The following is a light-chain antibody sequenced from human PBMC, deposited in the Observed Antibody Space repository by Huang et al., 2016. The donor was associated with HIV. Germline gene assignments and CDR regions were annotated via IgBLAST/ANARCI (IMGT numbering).Light chain of an antibody. CDR1: QSVSSN. Sequence: EIVMTQSPATLSVSPGERATISCKASQSVSSNLAWYQHQPGQAPRLFISGASTRASGSPASFTGSWSGTEFTLTISSLQSEYFAVYYCQQYNNWPRTFGQGTKLEIK. J-gene: IGKJ2*01. CDR2: GAS. CDR3: QQYNNWPRT. V-gene: IGKV3-15*01.